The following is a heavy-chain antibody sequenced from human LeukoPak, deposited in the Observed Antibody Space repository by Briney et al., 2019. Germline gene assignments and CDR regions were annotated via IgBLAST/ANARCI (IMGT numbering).Heavy chain of an antibody. D-gene: IGHD1-1*01. J-gene: IGHJ6*02. CDR2: ISGSGGST. CDR3: AKDSLRGTPYYGMDV. V-gene: IGHV3-23*01. CDR1: GFTFSTYA. Sequence: HAGGSLRLSCAASGFTFSTYAMSWVRQAPGKGLEWVSAISGSGGSTYYADSVKGRFTISRDNSKNTLYLQMNNLRAEDTAVYYCAKDSLRGTPYYGMDVWGQGTTVTVSS.